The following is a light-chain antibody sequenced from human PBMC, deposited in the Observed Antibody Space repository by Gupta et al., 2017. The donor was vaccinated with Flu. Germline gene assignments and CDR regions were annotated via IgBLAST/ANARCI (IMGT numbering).Light chain of an antibody. CDR3: QQYYTSPIT. Sequence: DIVMTQSPDSLAVSLGERAPLNCKSSQSVLYSSNNKNYLAWYQQKPGQPPKLLIYWASTRQSGVPDRFSGSGSGTDCTLTMSSLQAEDVAVYYCQQYYTSPITFGQGTRLEI. CDR2: WAS. CDR1: QSVLYSSNNKNY. V-gene: IGKV4-1*01. J-gene: IGKJ5*01.